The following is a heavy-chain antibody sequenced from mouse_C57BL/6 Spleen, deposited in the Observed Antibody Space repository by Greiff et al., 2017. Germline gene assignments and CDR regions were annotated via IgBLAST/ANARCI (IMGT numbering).Heavy chain of an antibody. CDR3: ARVWDVGYFDV. Sequence: QVQLQQPGAELVKPGASVKLSCKASGYTFTSYWMHWVKQRPGQGLEWIGMIHPNSGSTNYNEKFKSKATLTVDKSSSTAYMQLSSLTSEDSAVYYCARVWDVGYFDVWGTGTTVTVSS. V-gene: IGHV1-64*01. CDR2: IHPNSGST. D-gene: IGHD4-1*01. J-gene: IGHJ1*03. CDR1: GYTFTSYW.